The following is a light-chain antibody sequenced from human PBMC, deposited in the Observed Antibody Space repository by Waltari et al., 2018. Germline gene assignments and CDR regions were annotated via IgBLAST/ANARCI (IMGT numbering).Light chain of an antibody. J-gene: IGLJ2*01. V-gene: IGLV1-44*01. Sequence: QSVLTQPPSASGTPGQRVTISCSGTNSNLGSNVVNWYQQLPGTAPKLLIYNNHQRSSGVPDRFSGSKSGTLASLAINSLQSEDEADYYCAAWDDSLKSLVFGGGTRLTVL. CDR2: NNH. CDR3: AAWDDSLKSLV. CDR1: NSNLGSNV.